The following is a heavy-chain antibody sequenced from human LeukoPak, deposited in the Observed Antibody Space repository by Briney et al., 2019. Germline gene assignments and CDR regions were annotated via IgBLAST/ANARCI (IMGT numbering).Heavy chain of an antibody. Sequence: PGRSLRLSCAAAGFTFSNYDMHWVRQPPGKGPEWVAVIWYDGSAKYYVDSVKGRFTISRDNSKNTLYLQMNRLGAEDTAVYYCARVRGYYFDYWGQGTLVTVSS. V-gene: IGHV3-33*01. CDR3: ARVRGYYFDY. CDR2: IWYDGSAK. CDR1: GFTFSNYD. J-gene: IGHJ4*02.